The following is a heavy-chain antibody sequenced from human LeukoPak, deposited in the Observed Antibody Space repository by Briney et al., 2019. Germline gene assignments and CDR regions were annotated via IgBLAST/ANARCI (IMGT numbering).Heavy chain of an antibody. D-gene: IGHD1-26*01. CDR1: GFTFSSYS. CDR3: AAGATVGVDY. J-gene: IGHJ4*02. Sequence: GGSLRLSCAASGFTFSSYSMNWVRQAPGKGLEWVSYISSSSSTIYYADFVKGRFTISRDNAKNSLYLQMNSLRAEDTAVYYCAAGATVGVDYWGQGTLVTVSS. CDR2: ISSSSSTI. V-gene: IGHV3-48*01.